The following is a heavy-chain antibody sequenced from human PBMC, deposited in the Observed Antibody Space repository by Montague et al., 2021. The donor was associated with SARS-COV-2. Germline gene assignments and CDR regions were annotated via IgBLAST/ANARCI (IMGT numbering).Heavy chain of an antibody. CDR2: ISYGGIA. D-gene: IGHD2-15*01. CDR1: GVSITSTNW. CDR3: ARFRIWSHLYGMDV. J-gene: IGHJ6*02. Sequence: SETLSLTCAVSGVSITSTNWWSLVRQPPGKGLEWIGEISYGGIATYNPSLKSRATISMDRSRNLFSLELSSVTAADTAIYYCARFRIWSHLYGMDVWGQGTTVIVSS. V-gene: IGHV4-4*02.